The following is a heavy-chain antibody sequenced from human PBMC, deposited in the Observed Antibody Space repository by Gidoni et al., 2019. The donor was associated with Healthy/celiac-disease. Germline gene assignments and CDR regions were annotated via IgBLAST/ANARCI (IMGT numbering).Heavy chain of an antibody. CDR3: ARRGGYCSGGSCYLSFHYGMDV. CDR2: IYPGDSDT. V-gene: IGHV5-51*01. CDR1: GYRFTSYW. D-gene: IGHD2-15*01. J-gene: IGHJ6*02. Sequence: EVQLVQSGAEVKKPGESLKLSFQGSGYRFTSYWIAWVRQMPGKGLEWMGIIYPGDSDTRYSPSFQGQVTISADKSISTAYLQWSSLKASDTAMYYCARRGGYCSGGSCYLSFHYGMDVWGQGTTVTVSS.